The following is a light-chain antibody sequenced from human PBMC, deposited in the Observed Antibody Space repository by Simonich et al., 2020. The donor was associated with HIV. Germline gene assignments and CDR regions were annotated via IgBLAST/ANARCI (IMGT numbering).Light chain of an antibody. CDR1: QGISSA. V-gene: IGKV1-13*02. CDR2: DAS. J-gene: IGKJ4*01. Sequence: AIQLTQSPSSLSAPVGARATITCGASQGISSALAWYQQKPGKAPKLLIYDASSLESGVPSRFSGSGSGTDFTLTISSLQPEDFATYYCQQFNSFPLTFGGGTEVEIK. CDR3: QQFNSFPLT.